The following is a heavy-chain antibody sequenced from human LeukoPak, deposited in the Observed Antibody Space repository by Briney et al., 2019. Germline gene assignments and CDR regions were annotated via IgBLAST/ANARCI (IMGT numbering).Heavy chain of an antibody. CDR2: ISSSSSTI. CDR3: ARDSPPDY. CDR1: VYTFSSYS. Sequence: GGSLILSCAASVYTFSSYSMNWVRQAPGKGLEWVSYISSSSSTIYHADSVKGRFTTSRDNAKNSLFLQMNILRAEDTAVYYGARDSPPDYWGQGTLVTVSS. V-gene: IGHV3-48*01. J-gene: IGHJ4*02.